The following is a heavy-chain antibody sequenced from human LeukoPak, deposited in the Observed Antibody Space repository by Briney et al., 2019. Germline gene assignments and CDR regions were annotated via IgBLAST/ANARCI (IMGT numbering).Heavy chain of an antibody. CDR2: MYYSGGA. CDR3: ARLVRYCSTNSCYPFDY. Sequence: SETLSLTCTVSGGSISSSSHYWGWIRQPPGKGLEWIGSMYYSGGAYYNPSLKSRVTISIDTSKNQFSLKLNSVTAADTAVYYCARLVRYCSTNSCYPFDYWGQGTLVTVSS. V-gene: IGHV4-39*01. CDR1: GGSISSSSHY. J-gene: IGHJ4*02. D-gene: IGHD2-2*01.